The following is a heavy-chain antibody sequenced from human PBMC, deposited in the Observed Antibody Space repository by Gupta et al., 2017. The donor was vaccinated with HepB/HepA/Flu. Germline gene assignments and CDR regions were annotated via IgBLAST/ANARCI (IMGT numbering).Heavy chain of an antibody. J-gene: IGHJ4*02. CDR1: GSSFTGQH. CDR3: ARGGGIALEFDY. D-gene: IGHD6-13*01. V-gene: IGHV1-2*04. CDR2: SNPNSGGR. Sequence: QVQLVQSGAEVKQPGASVKVSCKASGSSFTGQHIHWVRQAPGQGLVWMGWSNPNSGGRKYAQKVQDWGTMSRETSISTAYKELRSLKTDDTARYYCARGGGIALEFDYWGQGTLVTVSS.